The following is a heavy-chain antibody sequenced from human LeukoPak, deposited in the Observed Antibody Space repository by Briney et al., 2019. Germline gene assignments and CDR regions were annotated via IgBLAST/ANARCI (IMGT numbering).Heavy chain of an antibody. CDR1: GASINSDY. J-gene: IGHJ4*02. CDR3: ARHSGYDEVDY. Sequence: SETLSLTCTVSGASINSDYWTWVRQVAGKGLEWIGRIYTSGSTNYNPSLKSRVTMSVDTSKNQFSLKLSSVTAADTAVYYCARHSGYDEVDYWGQGTLVTVSS. CDR2: IYTSGST. D-gene: IGHD5-12*01. V-gene: IGHV4-4*07.